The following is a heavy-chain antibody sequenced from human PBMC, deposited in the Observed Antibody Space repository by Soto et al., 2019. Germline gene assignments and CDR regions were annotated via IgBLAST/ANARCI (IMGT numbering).Heavy chain of an antibody. CDR2: INPNSGGT. CDR1: GYTFTGYY. V-gene: IGHV1-2*02. CDR3: ARGHDTAMVSYYYYGMDV. Sequence: ASVKVSCKASGYTFTGYYMHWVRQAPGQGLEWMGWINPNSGGTNYAQKFQGRVTMTRDTSISTAYMELSRLRSDDTAVYYCARGHDTAMVSYYYYGMDVWGQGTTVTV. J-gene: IGHJ6*02. D-gene: IGHD5-18*01.